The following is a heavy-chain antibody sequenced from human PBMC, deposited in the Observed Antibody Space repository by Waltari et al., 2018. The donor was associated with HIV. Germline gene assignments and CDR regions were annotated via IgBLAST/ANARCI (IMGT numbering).Heavy chain of an antibody. V-gene: IGHV3-30-3*01. CDR1: GFTIRPYA. CDR3: ARDRHYYDSRPLDY. D-gene: IGHD3-22*01. CDR2: ISYDESNK. J-gene: IGHJ4*02. Sequence: QVQLVESGGGVVQPGRSLRLSCAASGFTIRPYAMHWVRHAPGKVLGWVAIISYDESNKVYIDSEKGRFTTSSDNTNNTLCMQTNSLRAEDTAVYYCARDRHYYDSRPLDYWGQGTLVTVSS.